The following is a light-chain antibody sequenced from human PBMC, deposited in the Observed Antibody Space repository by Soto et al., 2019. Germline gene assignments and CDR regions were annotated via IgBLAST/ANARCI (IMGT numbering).Light chain of an antibody. J-gene: IGLJ2*01. CDR1: RSNIGINA. CDR3: AAWDDSLNGLV. Sequence: QSVLTQPPSVSGTPEQRVSISCSGSRSNIGINAVDWYHQLPGTAPKVLIYANNQRPSGVPDRFSGSKSGTSASLAINGLQSDDEAHYYCAAWDDSLNGLVFGGGTQLTVL. CDR2: ANN. V-gene: IGLV1-44*01.